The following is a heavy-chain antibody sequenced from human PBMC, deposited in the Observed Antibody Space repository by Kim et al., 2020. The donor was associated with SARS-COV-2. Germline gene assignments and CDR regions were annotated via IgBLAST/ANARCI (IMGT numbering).Heavy chain of an antibody. Sequence: ASVKVSCKASGYTFTSYGISWVRQAPGQGLEWMGWISGYTGNTNFAPKLQGRVTMTTDTSTSTAYMELRSLRSDDTAVYYCARARGSHDSGWYYFDYWGQGTLVTVSS. V-gene: IGHV1-18*01. CDR2: ISGYTGNT. J-gene: IGHJ4*02. D-gene: IGHD6-19*01. CDR1: GYTFTSYG. CDR3: ARARGSHDSGWYYFDY.